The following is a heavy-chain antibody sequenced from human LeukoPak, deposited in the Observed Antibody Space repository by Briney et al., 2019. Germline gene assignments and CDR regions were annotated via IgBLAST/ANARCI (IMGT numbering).Heavy chain of an antibody. Sequence: PGGSLRLSCAASGFTFSSYTMSWVRQAPGKGLEWVSVIYSGGSTYYADSVKGRFTISRDNSKNTLYLQMNSLRAEDTAVYYCARASSEGAWYLDLWGRGTLVTVSS. V-gene: IGHV3-53*01. CDR1: GFTFSSYT. D-gene: IGHD3-22*01. J-gene: IGHJ2*01. CDR2: IYSGGST. CDR3: ARASSEGAWYLDL.